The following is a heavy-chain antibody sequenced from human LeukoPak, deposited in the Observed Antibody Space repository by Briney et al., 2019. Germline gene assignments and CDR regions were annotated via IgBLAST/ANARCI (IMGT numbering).Heavy chain of an antibody. D-gene: IGHD3-10*01. CDR1: GFTVSSNY. CDR3: AKDLTYGSGSPLDY. J-gene: IGHJ4*02. CDR2: IYSGGNT. Sequence: GGSLRLSCAASGFTVSSNYMSWVRQAPGKGLEWVSVIYSGGNTYYADSVKGRFTISRDNSKNTLYLQMNSLRAEDTAVYYCAKDLTYGSGSPLDYWGQGTLVTVSS. V-gene: IGHV3-53*01.